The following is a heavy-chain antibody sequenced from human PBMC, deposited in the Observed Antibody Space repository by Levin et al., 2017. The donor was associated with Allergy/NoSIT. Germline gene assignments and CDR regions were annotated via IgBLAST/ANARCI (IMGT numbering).Heavy chain of an antibody. CDR1: GFTFSSYS. J-gene: IGHJ6*03. CDR3: ARVGPGRITIFGVVTPSAYYYMDV. CDR2: ISSSSSTI. D-gene: IGHD3-3*01. V-gene: IGHV3-48*02. Sequence: GGSLRLSCAASGFTFSSYSMNWVRQAPGKGLEWVSYISSSSSTIYYADSVKGRFTISRDNAKNSLYLQMNSLRDEDTAVYYCARVGPGRITIFGVVTPSAYYYMDVWGKGTTVTVSS.